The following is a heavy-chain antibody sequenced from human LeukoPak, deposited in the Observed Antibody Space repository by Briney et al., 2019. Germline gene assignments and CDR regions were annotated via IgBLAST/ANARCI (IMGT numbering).Heavy chain of an antibody. D-gene: IGHD6-6*01. CDR2: IYYTGST. CDR1: GGSISSLY. J-gene: IGHJ4*02. CDR3: ARHRAYSSSSPFDY. V-gene: IGHV4-59*08. Sequence: PSQTLSLTCSVSGGSISSLYWSWIRQPPGKGLEWIGYIYYTGSTNYNPSLKSRVTMFVDMSKNQFSLRLSSVTAADTAVYYCARHRAYSSSSPFDYWGQGTLVTVSS.